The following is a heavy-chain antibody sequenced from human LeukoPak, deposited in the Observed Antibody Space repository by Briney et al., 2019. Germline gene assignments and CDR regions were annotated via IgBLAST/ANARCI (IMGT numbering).Heavy chain of an antibody. CDR1: GYTFTSHA. CDR3: ARQIDRSLYY. D-gene: IGHD3-10*01. Sequence: ASVKVSRKASGYTFTSHAMHWVRQAPGQGLEWMGWINTNTANPTYAQGFTGRFVFSLDASVSTAYLQISSLKAEDTAVYYCARQIDRSLYYWGQGTLVTVSS. CDR2: INTNTANP. V-gene: IGHV7-4-1*02. J-gene: IGHJ4*02.